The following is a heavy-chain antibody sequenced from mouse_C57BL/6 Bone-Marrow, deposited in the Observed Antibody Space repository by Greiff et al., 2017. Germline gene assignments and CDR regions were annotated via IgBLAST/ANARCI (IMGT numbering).Heavy chain of an antibody. J-gene: IGHJ2*01. D-gene: IGHD1-1*01. Sequence: VQLQQSGAELVRPGASVKLSCTASGFNIKDDYMHWVKQRPEQGLEWIGWIDPENGDTEYASKFQGKATITADTSSNTAYRKLSSLTSEDTAVYYCTTDYYGSSDYWGQGTTLTVSS. CDR1: GFNIKDDY. V-gene: IGHV14-4*01. CDR2: IDPENGDT. CDR3: TTDYYGSSDY.